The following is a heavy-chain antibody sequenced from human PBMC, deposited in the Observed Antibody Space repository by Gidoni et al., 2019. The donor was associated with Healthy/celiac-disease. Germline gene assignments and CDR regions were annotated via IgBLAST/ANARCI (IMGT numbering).Heavy chain of an antibody. V-gene: IGHV3-48*03. Sequence: EVQLVESGGGLVQPGGSLRLSCAASGFTFSSYEMNWVRQAPGKGLEWVSYISSSGSTIYYADSVKGRFTISRDNAKNSLYLQMNSLRAEDTAVYYCARGLVLRFLEWSPSPLPNMDVWGQGTTVTVSS. CDR2: ISSSGSTI. CDR3: ARGLVLRFLEWSPSPLPNMDV. CDR1: GFTFSSYE. J-gene: IGHJ6*02. D-gene: IGHD3-3*01.